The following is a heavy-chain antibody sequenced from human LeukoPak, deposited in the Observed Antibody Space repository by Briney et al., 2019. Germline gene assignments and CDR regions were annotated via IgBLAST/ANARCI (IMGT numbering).Heavy chain of an antibody. CDR3: AKYHSSGLDY. CDR1: GGSISNYY. Sequence: SETLSLTCTVSGGSISNYYWSWVRQPPVKGLEWVGLIYYTGSASYSPSLKSRVTISVDTSKNQFSLNLNSVTAADTAVYYCAKYHSSGLDYWGQGILVTVSS. J-gene: IGHJ4*02. V-gene: IGHV4-59*08. CDR2: IYYTGSA. D-gene: IGHD6-19*01.